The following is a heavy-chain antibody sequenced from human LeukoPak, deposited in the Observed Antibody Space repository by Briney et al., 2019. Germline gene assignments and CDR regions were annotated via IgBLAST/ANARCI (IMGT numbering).Heavy chain of an antibody. CDR2: ISGSGGST. CDR1: GFTFSSYA. V-gene: IGHV3-23*01. D-gene: IGHD5-18*01. CDR3: ARDQAGGYSYGYDYFDY. J-gene: IGHJ4*02. Sequence: GGSLRLSCAASGFTFSSYAMSWVRQAPGKGLEWVSAISGSGGSTYYADSVKGRFTISRDNSKNTLYLQMNSLRAEDTAVYYCARDQAGGYSYGYDYFDYWGQGTLVTVSS.